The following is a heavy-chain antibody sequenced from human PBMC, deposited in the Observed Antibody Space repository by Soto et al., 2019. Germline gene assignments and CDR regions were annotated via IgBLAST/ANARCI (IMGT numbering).Heavy chain of an antibody. V-gene: IGHV6-1*01. Sequence: SPTLSLTCAISGDSVSSNSAAWNWSRQSPSRGLEWLGRTYYRSKWYNDYAVSVKSRITINPDTSKNQFSLQLNSVTPEDTAVYYCTIFGPAGVDVWGQGTTVTVSS. J-gene: IGHJ6*02. CDR2: TYYRSKWYN. D-gene: IGHD3-3*01. CDR1: GDSVSSNSAA. CDR3: TIFGPAGVDV.